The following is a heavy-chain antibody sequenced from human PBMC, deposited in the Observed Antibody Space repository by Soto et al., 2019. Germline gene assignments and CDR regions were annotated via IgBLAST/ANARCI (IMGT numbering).Heavy chain of an antibody. CDR1: GGSISSYY. D-gene: IGHD2-15*01. CDR3: ARGLPVAATHYYFVY. J-gene: IGHJ4*02. V-gene: IGHV4-59*01. Sequence: SETLSLTCTVSGGSISSYYWSWIRQPPGKGLEWIGYIYYSGSTNYNPSLKSRVTISVDTSKNQFSLKLSSVTAADTAVYYCARGLPVAATHYYFVYWGQGTLVTVSS. CDR2: IYYSGST.